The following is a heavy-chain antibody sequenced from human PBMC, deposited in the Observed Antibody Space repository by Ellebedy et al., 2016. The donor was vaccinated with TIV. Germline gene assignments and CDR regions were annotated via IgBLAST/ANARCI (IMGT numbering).Heavy chain of an antibody. V-gene: IGHV4-39*02. D-gene: IGHD6-6*01. CDR2: IYYSGST. J-gene: IGHJ6*02. CDR1: GGSISSSSYY. CDR3: AREGSSIHYYYGMDV. Sequence: MPSETLSLTCTVSGGSISSSSYYWGWLRQPPGKGLEWIGSIYYSGSTYYNPSLKSRVTISVDTSKNQFSLQLNSVTPEDTAVYYCAREGSSIHYYYGMDVWGQGTTVTVSS.